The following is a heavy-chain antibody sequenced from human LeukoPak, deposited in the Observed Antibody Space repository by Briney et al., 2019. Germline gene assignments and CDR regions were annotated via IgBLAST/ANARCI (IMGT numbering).Heavy chain of an antibody. Sequence: PGGSLRLSCAASGFTFTNHWMHWVRQAPGKGLVWVSRIRPDGRETNHADSVKGRFTISRDNAKNTLYLQMNSLGAEDTAVYYCGRDGVLGSGSVDYWGQGVLVTVSS. V-gene: IGHV3-74*01. CDR3: GRDGVLGSGSVDY. CDR2: IRPDGRET. J-gene: IGHJ4*02. D-gene: IGHD3-10*01. CDR1: GFTFTNHW.